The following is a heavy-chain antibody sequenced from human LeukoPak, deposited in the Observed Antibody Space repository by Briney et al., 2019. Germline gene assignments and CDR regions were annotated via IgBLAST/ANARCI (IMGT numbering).Heavy chain of an antibody. CDR1: GGSFSGYY. V-gene: IGHV4-34*01. CDR3: ARGYRSIAAVRVNNWFDP. J-gene: IGHJ5*02. Sequence: SETLSLTCAVCGGSFSGYYWSWIRQPPGKGLEWIGEINHSGSTNYNPSLKSRVTISVDTSKNQFSLKLSSVTAADTAVYYCARGYRSIAAVRVNNWFDPWGQGTLVTVSS. D-gene: IGHD6-13*01. CDR2: INHSGST.